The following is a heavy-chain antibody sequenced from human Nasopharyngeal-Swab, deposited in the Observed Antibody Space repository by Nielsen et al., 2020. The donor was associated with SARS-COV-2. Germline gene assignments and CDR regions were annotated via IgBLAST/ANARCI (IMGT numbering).Heavy chain of an antibody. CDR2: ISAYTGNT. D-gene: IGHD2-15*01. V-gene: IGHV1-18*01. CDR3: ARERRGGYHDAFDI. J-gene: IGHJ3*02. CDR1: GYTFTDYG. Sequence: ASVKVSCKASGYTFTDYGISWVRQAPGQGLEWMGWISAYTGNTNYAQRVQGRVTMTTDTSTSTAYMELRSLRSDDTAVYYCARERRGGYHDAFDIWGQGTMVTVSS.